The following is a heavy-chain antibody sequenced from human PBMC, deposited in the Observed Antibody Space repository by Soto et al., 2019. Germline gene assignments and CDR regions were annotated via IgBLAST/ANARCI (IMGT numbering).Heavy chain of an antibody. D-gene: IGHD6-13*01. CDR2: INYSGST. CDR3: ARGSAAAARRMYFDY. V-gene: IGHV4-59*01. CDR1: GGSISGYY. Sequence: PSETLSLTCTVSGGSISGYYWSWIRQPPGKGLEWIGYINYSGSTNYNPSLKSRVTISVDTSKNQFSLKLSSVTAADTAVYYCARGSAAAARRMYFDYWGKGPLVTVPS. J-gene: IGHJ4*02.